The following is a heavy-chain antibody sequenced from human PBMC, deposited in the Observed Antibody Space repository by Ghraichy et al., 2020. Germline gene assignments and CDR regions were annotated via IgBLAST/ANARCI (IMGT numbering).Heavy chain of an antibody. CDR3: VREGYDRTGGLDF. J-gene: IGHJ4*02. Sequence: GGSLRLSCAASGFTFSSYGMHWVRQAPGKGLEWVAVIWYDGSNKNYGDSVKGRFTISRDNSKNTLSLQMNSLRAEDTAVYYCVREGYDRTGGLDFWGQGTPVTVSS. CDR2: IWYDGSNK. V-gene: IGHV3-33*01. D-gene: IGHD3-22*01. CDR1: GFTFSSYG.